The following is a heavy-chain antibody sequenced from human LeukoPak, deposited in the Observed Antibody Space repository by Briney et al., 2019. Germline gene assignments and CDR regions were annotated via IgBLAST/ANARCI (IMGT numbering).Heavy chain of an antibody. J-gene: IGHJ4*02. CDR2: ISYDGSNK. V-gene: IGHV3-30-3*01. CDR1: GFTFSSYA. D-gene: IGHD2-2*01. Sequence: GGSLRLSCAASGFTFSSYAKHWVRQAPGKGLEWVAVISYDGSNKYYADSVKGRFTISRDNSKNTLYLQMISLRAEATAVYYWASGGDIVVVPAAIVFDYWGQGTLVTVSS. CDR3: ASGGDIVVVPAAIVFDY.